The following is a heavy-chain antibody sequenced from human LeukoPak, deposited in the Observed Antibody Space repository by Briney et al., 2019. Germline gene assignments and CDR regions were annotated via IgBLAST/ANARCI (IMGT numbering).Heavy chain of an antibody. CDR2: IRYDGSNK. CDR3: AKIPRPYCSSTSCYRFDP. Sequence: GSLRLSCAASGFTFSSYGMHWVRQAPGKGLEWVAFIRYDGSNKYYADSVKGRFTISRDNSKNTLYLQMNSLRAEDTAVYYCAKIPRPYCSSTSCYRFDPWGQGTLVTVSS. CDR1: GFTFSSYG. J-gene: IGHJ5*02. D-gene: IGHD2-2*02. V-gene: IGHV3-30*02.